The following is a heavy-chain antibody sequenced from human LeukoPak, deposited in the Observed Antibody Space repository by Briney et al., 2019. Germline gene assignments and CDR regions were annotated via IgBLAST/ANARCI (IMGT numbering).Heavy chain of an antibody. Sequence: GGSLRLSCAASGFTFSSYAMHWVRQAPGKGLEWVAVISYDGSNKYYADSVKGRFTISRDNSKNTLYLQMNSLRAEDTAVYYCARVPGGGYYYGSEIAFDIWGQGTMVTVSS. V-gene: IGHV3-30*04. D-gene: IGHD3-10*01. CDR1: GFTFSSYA. J-gene: IGHJ3*02. CDR2: ISYDGSNK. CDR3: ARVPGGGYYYGSEIAFDI.